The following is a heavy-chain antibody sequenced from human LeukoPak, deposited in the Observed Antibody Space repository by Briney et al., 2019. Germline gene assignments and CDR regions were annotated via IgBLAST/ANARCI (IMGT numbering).Heavy chain of an antibody. CDR3: AKGPPSGSYFYFDY. V-gene: IGHV3-9*01. CDR1: GFTFDDYA. D-gene: IGHD1-26*01. Sequence: GGSLRLSCAGSGFTFDDYAMHWVRQAPGKGLEWVAGISWNSVTKEYADSVKGRLTISRDNAKNSLYLQMNSLRAEDTALYYCAKGPPSGSYFYFDYWGQGTLVTVSS. J-gene: IGHJ4*02. CDR2: ISWNSVTK.